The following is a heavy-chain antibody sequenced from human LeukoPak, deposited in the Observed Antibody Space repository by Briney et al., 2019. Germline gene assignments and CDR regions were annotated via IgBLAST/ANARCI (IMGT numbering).Heavy chain of an antibody. V-gene: IGHV5-51*01. J-gene: IGHJ4*02. CDR1: GYSFTSYW. CDR2: IYPGDSDT. Sequence: HGESLKISCKCSGYSFTSYWIGWVRQMPGKGLEWMGIIYPGDSDTRYSPSFQGQVTISADKSISTAYLQWSSLKASDTAMYYCARSTTVVPYYFDYWGQGTLVTVSS. CDR3: ARSTTVVPYYFDY. D-gene: IGHD4-23*01.